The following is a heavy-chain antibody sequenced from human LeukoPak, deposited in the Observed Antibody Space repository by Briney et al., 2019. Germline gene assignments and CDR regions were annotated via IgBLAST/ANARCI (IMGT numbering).Heavy chain of an antibody. Sequence: SDTLSLTCTVSGDSISSHYWSWVPQPPGKGLEWSGNIYYSGSTNYNPSLKNRVTISVDTSKNQFSLKLSSVTAADTAVYYCARDLATAATADRAFDIWGQGTMVTVSS. CDR1: GDSISSHY. V-gene: IGHV4-59*11. D-gene: IGHD6-13*01. CDR2: IYYSGST. CDR3: ARDLATAATADRAFDI. J-gene: IGHJ3*02.